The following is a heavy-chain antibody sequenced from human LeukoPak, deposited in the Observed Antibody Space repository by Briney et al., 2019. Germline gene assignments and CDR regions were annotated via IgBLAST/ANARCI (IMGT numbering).Heavy chain of an antibody. J-gene: IGHJ3*02. CDR2: IYTSGST. D-gene: IGHD3-10*01. CDR1: GGSFSGYY. CDR3: ARTMVRGVSDAFDI. Sequence: NPSETLSLTCAVYGGSFSGYYWSWIRQPPGKGLEWIGRIYTSGSTNYNPSLKSRVTMSVDTSKNQFSLKLSSVTAADTAVYYCARTMVRGVSDAFDIWGQGTMVTVSS. V-gene: IGHV4-59*10.